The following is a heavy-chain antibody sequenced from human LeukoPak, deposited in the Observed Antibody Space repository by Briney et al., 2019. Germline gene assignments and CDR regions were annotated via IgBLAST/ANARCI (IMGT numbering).Heavy chain of an antibody. CDR1: GFTFSRYS. CDR2: LFSISSNLI. D-gene: IGHD1-26*01. V-gene: IGHV3-21*01. CDR3: ARKGATTSASQFDY. Sequence: GGAPRISRAAPGFTFSRYSMNLGRPGPGEGAGWGSSLFSISSNLIHLADALKGRSTISRDNAKNSLFLQMNSLRAEDTAVYYCARKGATTSASQFDYWGQGTLVTVSS. J-gene: IGHJ4*02.